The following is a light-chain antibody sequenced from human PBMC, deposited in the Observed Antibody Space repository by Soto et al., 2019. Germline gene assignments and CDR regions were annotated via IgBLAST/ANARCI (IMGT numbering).Light chain of an antibody. CDR2: GVS. Sequence: EIVLTQSPDTLSLSPGERATLSCRASQSVRSNLAWYQQKPGQAPRLLIYGVSTRATGIPARFSGSASGTEFTLTISSLQSEDFAVYCCQQYNNWPPTFGQGTKVDIK. V-gene: IGKV3-15*01. CDR1: QSVRSN. CDR3: QQYNNWPPT. J-gene: IGKJ1*01.